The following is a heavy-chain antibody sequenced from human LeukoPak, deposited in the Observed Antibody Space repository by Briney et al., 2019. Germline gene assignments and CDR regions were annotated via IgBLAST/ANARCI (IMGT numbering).Heavy chain of an antibody. J-gene: IGHJ4*02. D-gene: IGHD3-10*01. V-gene: IGHV3-7*03. Sequence: AGSLRLYSSASGFTFSSYWRTWVRQAPGKGLEWMAHTKKDGSETHYLDSVKGRFTISIDNAKNSLYLQMESLRAEDTAVYYCARDTDRGGDYDYWGQGTLVTVSS. CDR1: GFTFSSYW. CDR3: ARDTDRGGDYDY. CDR2: TKKDGSET.